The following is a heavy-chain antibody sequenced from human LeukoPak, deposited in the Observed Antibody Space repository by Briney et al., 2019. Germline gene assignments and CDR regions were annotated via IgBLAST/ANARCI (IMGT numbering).Heavy chain of an antibody. CDR1: GGSFSGYY. CDR3: ARGPEYYYDSSGVGVDY. J-gene: IGHJ4*02. CDR2: INHSGST. V-gene: IGHV4-34*01. D-gene: IGHD3-22*01. Sequence: PSETLSLTCAVYGGSFSGYYWSWIRQPPGKGLEWIGEINHSGSTNYNPSLKSRATISVDTSKNQFSLKLSSVTAADTAVYYCARGPEYYYDSSGVGVDYWGQGTLVTVSS.